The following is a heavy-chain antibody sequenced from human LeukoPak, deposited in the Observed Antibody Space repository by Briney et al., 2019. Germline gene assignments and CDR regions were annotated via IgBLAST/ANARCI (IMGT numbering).Heavy chain of an antibody. Sequence: SQTLSLTCTVSGGSISSGDYYWSWICQPPGKGLEWIGYIYYSGSTYYNPSLKSRVTISVDTSKNQFSLKLSSVTAADTAVYYCARVRSSGYDFDYWGQGTLVTVSS. CDR3: ARVRSSGYDFDY. CDR1: GGSISSGDYY. V-gene: IGHV4-30-4*01. CDR2: IYYSGST. J-gene: IGHJ4*02. D-gene: IGHD3-22*01.